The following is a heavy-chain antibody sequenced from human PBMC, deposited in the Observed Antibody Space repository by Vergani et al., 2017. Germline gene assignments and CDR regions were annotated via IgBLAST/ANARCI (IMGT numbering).Heavy chain of an antibody. V-gene: IGHV1-69*01. CDR2: ISPIFGTA. J-gene: IGHJ6*03. Sequence: QVQLVQSGAEVKKPGSSVKVSCKASGGTFSSYAISWVRQVPGQGLEWMGGISPIFGTANYAKKFQGRVTITADDSTSTAYMQLSSLISEDTAVYSCAGGTSWYENYYYYMDVWGKGTTVTVFS. CDR1: GGTFSSYA. D-gene: IGHD6-13*01. CDR3: AGGTSWYENYYYYMDV.